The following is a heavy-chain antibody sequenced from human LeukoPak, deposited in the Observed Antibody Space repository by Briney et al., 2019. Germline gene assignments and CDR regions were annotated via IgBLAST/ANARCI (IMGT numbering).Heavy chain of an antibody. Sequence: PGGSLRLSCVATGFSFSKYGMHWVRQAPGKGLEWVAYIPDDGINKSYADSVKGRFTISRDDSKYTLHLQMNSLRAEDTAVFYCAKDGANYAKDYWGQGTLVTVSS. J-gene: IGHJ4*02. CDR1: GFSFSKYG. CDR2: IPDDGINK. CDR3: AKDGANYAKDY. V-gene: IGHV3-30*02. D-gene: IGHD2-2*01.